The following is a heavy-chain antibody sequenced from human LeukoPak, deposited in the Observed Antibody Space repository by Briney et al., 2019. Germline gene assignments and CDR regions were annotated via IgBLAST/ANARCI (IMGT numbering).Heavy chain of an antibody. CDR3: AKKLGGNNPYDY. V-gene: IGHV3-23*01. CDR2: ISGDGTDL. J-gene: IGHJ4*02. D-gene: IGHD7-27*01. Sequence: GGSLRLSCAASGFTLTSYAMSWVRQAPGKGLEWVSVISGDGTDLDYADSVKGRFTISRDTSKSMVFLQMNSLRVEDTAVYYCAKKLGGNNPYDYWGQGTLVTVSS. CDR1: GFTLTSYA.